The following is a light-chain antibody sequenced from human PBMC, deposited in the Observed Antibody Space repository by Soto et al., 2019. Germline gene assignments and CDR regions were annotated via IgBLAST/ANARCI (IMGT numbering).Light chain of an antibody. V-gene: IGLV1-40*01. CDR1: SSNIGADFD. Sequence: QSVLTPPPSVSGAPGQSITISCTGSSSNIGADFDVYWYQQLPGAAPKLLIYGNTNRPSGVPDRFSGSKSGTSASLAITGLQAEDEADYYCQSYDRSLTGVFGTGTKVTVL. J-gene: IGLJ1*01. CDR3: QSYDRSLTGV. CDR2: GNT.